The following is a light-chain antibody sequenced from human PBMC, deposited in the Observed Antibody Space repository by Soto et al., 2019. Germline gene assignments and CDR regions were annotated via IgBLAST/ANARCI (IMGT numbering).Light chain of an antibody. CDR1: QSVSSY. J-gene: IGKJ5*01. CDR3: QQRSNWPPPIT. Sequence: EIVLTQSPATLSLSPGERATLSCRASQSVSSYLAWYQQKPGQAPRLLIYDASNRANGIPARFSGSGSGTDVTLTISSLEPEDFAVYYCQQRSNWPPPITFGQGTRLEIK. V-gene: IGKV3-11*01. CDR2: DAS.